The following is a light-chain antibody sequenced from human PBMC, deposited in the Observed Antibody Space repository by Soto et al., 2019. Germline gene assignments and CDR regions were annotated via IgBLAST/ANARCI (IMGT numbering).Light chain of an antibody. V-gene: IGLV1-44*01. CDR3: AAWDDSLNGYV. Sequence: QSVLTQPPSASGTPGQRVTVSCSGSSSNIGSNTVNWYHQLPGTAPKRLNYGNNQRPSGVPDRFSGSKSGTSASLAISGLQSEDEADYYCAAWDDSLNGYVFGTGTKVTVL. CDR1: SSNIGSNT. CDR2: GNN. J-gene: IGLJ1*01.